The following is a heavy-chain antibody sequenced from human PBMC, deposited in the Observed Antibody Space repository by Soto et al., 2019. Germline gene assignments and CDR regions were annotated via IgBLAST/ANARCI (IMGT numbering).Heavy chain of an antibody. V-gene: IGHV1-46*01. J-gene: IGHJ5*02. CDR3: ARALLQGDS. D-gene: IGHD2-21*01. Sequence: QVHLVQFGAEVPKPGAAVKVSCKASGYIFIHYYIHWLRQAPGQVLEWMAIINPNGGSTNYAQKFKGRVTVTSDTPTSTFSMELNSLGSDDTVVDFFARALLQGDSWGQGTLVTVSS. CDR2: INPNGGST. CDR1: GYIFIHYY.